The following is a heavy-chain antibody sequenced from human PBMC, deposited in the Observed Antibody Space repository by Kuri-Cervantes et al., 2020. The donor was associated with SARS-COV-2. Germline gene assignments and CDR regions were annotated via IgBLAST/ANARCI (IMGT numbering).Heavy chain of an antibody. CDR1: GGSISSGSYY. CDR2: IHTSGST. Sequence: SETLFLTCTVSGGSISSGSYYWSWIRQPAGKGLEWIGRIHTSGSTNYNPSLKSRVTISVDTSKNQFSLKLSSVTAADTAVYYCARDLAYDSSGYAFDYWGQGTLVTVSS. CDR3: ARDLAYDSSGYAFDY. J-gene: IGHJ4*02. D-gene: IGHD3-22*01. V-gene: IGHV4-61*02.